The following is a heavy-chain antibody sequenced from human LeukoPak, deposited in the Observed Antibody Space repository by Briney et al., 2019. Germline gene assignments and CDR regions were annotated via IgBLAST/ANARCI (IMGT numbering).Heavy chain of an antibody. CDR3: ARDKPGIVGVTATFDP. D-gene: IGHD1-26*01. Sequence: ASVKVSCKVSGYTFTSHGISWVRQAPGQGLEWMGWISTYNGNTNYAQKLQGRVTMTTDTSTSTVYMELRSLRSDDTAVYYCARDKPGIVGVTATFDPWGQGTLVTVSS. J-gene: IGHJ5*02. CDR1: GYTFTSHG. V-gene: IGHV1-18*01. CDR2: ISTYNGNT.